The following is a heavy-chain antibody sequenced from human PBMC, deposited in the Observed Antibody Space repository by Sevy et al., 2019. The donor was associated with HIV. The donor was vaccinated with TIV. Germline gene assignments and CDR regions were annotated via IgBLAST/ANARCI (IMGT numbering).Heavy chain of an antibody. J-gene: IGHJ5*02. CDR1: GYTFTDYY. CDR3: ARDVSTPNWFDP. V-gene: IGHV1-2*02. Sequence: ATVKVSCQASGYTFTDYYMHWVRQAPGQGLEWMGWINPNSGGTNYAKKFQGRVTMTRDTSISTAYMELSRLKSDDTAVYYCARDVSTPNWFDPWGQGTLVTVS. D-gene: IGHD1-1*01. CDR2: INPNSGGT.